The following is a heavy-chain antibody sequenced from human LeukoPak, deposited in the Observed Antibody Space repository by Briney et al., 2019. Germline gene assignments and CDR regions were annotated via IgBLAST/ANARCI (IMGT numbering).Heavy chain of an antibody. CDR1: GYTFTSYY. J-gene: IGHJ4*02. Sequence: ASVKLSCKASGYTFTSYYMHWVRQAPGQGLEWMGIINPSGGSTGYAQKFQDRVTMTRDMSTSTVYMELSSLRSEDTAVYYCARGGGGYVGYWGQGTLVTVSS. CDR2: INPSGGST. D-gene: IGHD2-15*01. CDR3: ARGGGGYVGY. V-gene: IGHV1-46*01.